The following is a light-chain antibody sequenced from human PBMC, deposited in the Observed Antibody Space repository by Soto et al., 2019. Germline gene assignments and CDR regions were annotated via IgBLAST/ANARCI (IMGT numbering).Light chain of an antibody. CDR2: DNN. CDR1: GSDSA. CDR3: ASWDASLNRPV. V-gene: IGLV1-44*01. J-gene: IGLJ3*02. Sequence: QSVLTQPPSASGTPGQRVIMTCSGIGSDSAVNWYQHLPGTAPKLLMTDNNDRPSGVSDRFSGSKSGTSATLAISGLRSEDESDSYCASWDASLNRPVFGGGTKLTVL.